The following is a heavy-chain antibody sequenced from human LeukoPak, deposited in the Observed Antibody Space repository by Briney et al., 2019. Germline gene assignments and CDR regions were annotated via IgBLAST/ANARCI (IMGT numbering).Heavy chain of an antibody. CDR1: GFTFSSYA. CDR2: ISGSGGST. CDR3: ARDIVVVPAAEGRFDP. V-gene: IGHV3-23*01. Sequence: GGSLRLSCAASGFTFSSYAMSWVRQAPGKGLEWVSAISGSGGSTYYADSVKGRFTISRDNSKNTLYLQMNSLRAEDAAVYYCARDIVVVPAAEGRFDPWGQGTLATVSS. J-gene: IGHJ5*02. D-gene: IGHD2-2*01.